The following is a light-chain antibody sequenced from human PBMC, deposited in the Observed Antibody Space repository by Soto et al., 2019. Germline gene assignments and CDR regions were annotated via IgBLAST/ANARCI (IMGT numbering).Light chain of an antibody. V-gene: IGKV1-9*01. CDR3: QQLKSDPRLT. CDR2: AAS. J-gene: IGKJ4*01. CDR1: QGISSY. Sequence: DIPLTQSPSFLSASVGDRVTITCRASQGISSYLAWYQQKPGKAPKLLIYAASTLQSGVPSRFRGSRSRTEFTLTIISVQPEDFATYYGQQLKSDPRLTFGGGTKVEIK.